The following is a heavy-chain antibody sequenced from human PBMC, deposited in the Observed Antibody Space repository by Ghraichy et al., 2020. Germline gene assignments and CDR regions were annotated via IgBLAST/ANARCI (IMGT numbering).Heavy chain of an antibody. CDR3: TTPPIAAAAPYYYYGMDV. CDR2: IKSKTDGGTT. J-gene: IGHJ6*02. CDR1: GFTFSNAW. D-gene: IGHD6-13*01. Sequence: GGSLRLSCAASGFTFSNAWMSWVRQAPGKGLEWVGRIKSKTDGGTTDYAAPVKGRFTISRDDSKNTLYLQMNSLKTEDTAVYYCTTPPIAAAAPYYYYGMDVWGQGTTVTVSS. V-gene: IGHV3-15*01.